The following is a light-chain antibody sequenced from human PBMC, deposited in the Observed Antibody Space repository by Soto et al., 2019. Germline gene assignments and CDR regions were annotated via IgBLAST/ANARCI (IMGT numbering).Light chain of an antibody. CDR2: GAS. CDR3: QQYGSAPYS. Sequence: EVVLTQSPGTLSLSPGERAILSCRASQSVSLNYLAWYQQKPGQTPRLLIYGASSRATGIPDRFSGSGSGTDFTLTIGRLEPEDFAVYYCQQYGSAPYSFGQGTQLEIK. V-gene: IGKV3-20*01. J-gene: IGKJ2*03. CDR1: QSVSLNY.